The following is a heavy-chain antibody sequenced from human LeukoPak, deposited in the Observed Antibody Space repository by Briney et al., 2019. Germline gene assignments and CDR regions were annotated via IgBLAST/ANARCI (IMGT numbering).Heavy chain of an antibody. CDR3: ARLFSGWYDY. CDR1: GGSISNYY. V-gene: IGHV4-59*08. Sequence: SSETLSLTCTASGGSISNYYWSWIRQPPGKGLEWIGYIYYSGTTNYNPSLKSRVTISVDTSKNQFSLKLNSVTAADTAVYYCARLFSGWYDYWGQGTLVTVSS. D-gene: IGHD6-19*01. J-gene: IGHJ4*02. CDR2: IYYSGTT.